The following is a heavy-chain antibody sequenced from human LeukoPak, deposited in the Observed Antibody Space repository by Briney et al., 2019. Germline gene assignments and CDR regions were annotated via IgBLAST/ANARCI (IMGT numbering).Heavy chain of an antibody. Sequence: SETLSLTCTVSGGSISSSSYYWGWIRQPPGKGLEWIGSIYYSGSTYYNPSLKSRVTISVDTSKNQSSLKLGSVTAADTAVYYCARDQWFGELNNYWGQGTLVTVSS. V-gene: IGHV4-39*07. CDR3: ARDQWFGELNNY. J-gene: IGHJ4*02. CDR1: GGSISSSSYY. D-gene: IGHD3-10*01. CDR2: IYYSGST.